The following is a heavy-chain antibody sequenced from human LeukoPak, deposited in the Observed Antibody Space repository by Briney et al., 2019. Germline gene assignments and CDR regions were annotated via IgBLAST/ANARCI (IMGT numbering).Heavy chain of an antibody. J-gene: IGHJ4*02. CDR3: ARAGWFGELFTDY. Sequence: SETLSLICTVSGDSISSGGYYWNWIRQHPGKGLEWIGYVYYSGSTYYNPSLKSRVTISVDTSKNQLSLKLTSVTAADTAVYYCARAGWFGELFTDYWGQGTLVTVSS. CDR2: VYYSGST. V-gene: IGHV4-31*03. CDR1: GDSISSGGYY. D-gene: IGHD3-10*01.